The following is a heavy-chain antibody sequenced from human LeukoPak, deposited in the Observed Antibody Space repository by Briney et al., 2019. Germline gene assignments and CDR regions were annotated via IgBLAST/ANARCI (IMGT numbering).Heavy chain of an antibody. CDR1: GGSVSSGSYY. CDR2: IDHREST. Sequence: PSETLSLTCTVSGGSVSSGSYYWSWIRQPPGKGLEWIGEIDHRESTTYNPSLKSRVTISVDTSKNQFSLKLNSVTAADTAVYYCASRMYYYYGMDVWGQGTTVIVSS. J-gene: IGHJ6*02. CDR3: ASRMYYYYGMDV. V-gene: IGHV4-61*01.